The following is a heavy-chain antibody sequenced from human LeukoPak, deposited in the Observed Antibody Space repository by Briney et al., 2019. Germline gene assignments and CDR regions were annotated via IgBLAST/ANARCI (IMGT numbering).Heavy chain of an antibody. CDR1: GFTFSNYA. V-gene: IGHV3-23*01. CDR2: ISDSDGTT. CDR3: AKVSVPATIHYPYDY. D-gene: IGHD2-2*01. Sequence: PGGSLRLSCAASGFTFSNYAMNWVRQAAGKGLEWVSGISDSDGTTYYADSVRGRFTISRDNSKNTLYLQMNSLRAEDTAVYYCAKVSVPATIHYPYDYWGQGTLVTVSS. J-gene: IGHJ4*02.